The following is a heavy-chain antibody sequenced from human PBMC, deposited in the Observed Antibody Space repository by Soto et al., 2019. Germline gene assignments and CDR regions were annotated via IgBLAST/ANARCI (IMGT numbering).Heavy chain of an antibody. V-gene: IGHV1-18*01. D-gene: IGHD6-19*01. Sequence: GASVKVSCKASGYTFTSYGISWVRQAPGQGLEWMGWISAYNGNTNYAQKLQGRVTMTTDTSTSTAYMELRSLRSDDTAVYYCARERMEQWLVQGGWFDPWGQGTLVTVSS. CDR2: ISAYNGNT. CDR3: ARERMEQWLVQGGWFDP. CDR1: GYTFTSYG. J-gene: IGHJ5*02.